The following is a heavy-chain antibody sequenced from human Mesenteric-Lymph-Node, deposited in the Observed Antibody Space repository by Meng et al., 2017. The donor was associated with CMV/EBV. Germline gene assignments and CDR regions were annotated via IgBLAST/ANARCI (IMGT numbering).Heavy chain of an antibody. J-gene: IGHJ5*02. CDR2: ISSSSSYI. CDR3: ARFLAVVPAAIADWFDP. D-gene: IGHD2-2*01. Sequence: GESLKISCAASGFTFSSYSMNWVRQAPGKGLEWVSSISSSSSYIYYADSVKGRFTISRDNAKNSLYLQMNSLRAEDTAVYYCARFLAVVPAAIADWFDPWGQGTLVTVSS. CDR1: GFTFSSYS. V-gene: IGHV3-21*01.